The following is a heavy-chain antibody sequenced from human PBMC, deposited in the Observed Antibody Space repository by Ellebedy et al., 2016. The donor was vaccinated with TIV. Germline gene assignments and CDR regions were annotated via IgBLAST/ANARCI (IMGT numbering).Heavy chain of an antibody. CDR2: IKQDGSEK. D-gene: IGHD6-13*01. V-gene: IGHV3-7*03. CDR1: GFTFSSYW. Sequence: GESLKISXAASGFTFSSYWMSWVRQAPGKGLEWVANIKQDGSEKYYVDSVKGRFTISRDNAKNSLYLQMNSLRAEDTAVYYCARACPYSSSWCYYYYYYGMDVWGQGTTVTVSS. J-gene: IGHJ6*02. CDR3: ARACPYSSSWCYYYYYYGMDV.